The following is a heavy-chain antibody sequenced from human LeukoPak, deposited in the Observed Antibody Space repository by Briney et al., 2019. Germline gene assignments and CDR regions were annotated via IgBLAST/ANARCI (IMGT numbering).Heavy chain of an antibody. CDR2: IYYSGST. CDR3: ARVPHRSITHTDV. V-gene: IGHV4-59*11. CDR1: GGSISSHY. J-gene: IGHJ6*03. Sequence: PSETLSLTCTVSGGSISSHYWSWIRQPPGKGLEWIGYIYYSGSTNYNPSLKSRVTISVDTSKNQFSLKLSSVTAADTAVYYCARVPHRSITHTDVWGKGTTVTVSS.